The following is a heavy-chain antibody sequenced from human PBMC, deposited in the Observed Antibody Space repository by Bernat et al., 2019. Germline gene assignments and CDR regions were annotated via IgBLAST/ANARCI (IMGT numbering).Heavy chain of an antibody. CDR1: GYTFTGHY. V-gene: IGHV1-2*02. Sequence: QVQLVQSGAEVKKPGASVKVSCKASGYTFTGHYMHWVRQAPGQGLEWMGWINPNSGGTNYAQKFQGRLTMTRDTSISTAYMELSRLRSDDTAVYYCARDRFLDSSSWFDPWGQGTLVTVSS. CDR2: INPNSGGT. D-gene: IGHD6-6*01. J-gene: IGHJ5*02. CDR3: ARDRFLDSSSWFDP.